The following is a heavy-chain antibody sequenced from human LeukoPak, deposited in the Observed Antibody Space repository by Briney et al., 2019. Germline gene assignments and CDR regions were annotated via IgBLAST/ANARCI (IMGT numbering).Heavy chain of an antibody. J-gene: IGHJ4*02. CDR1: GFTFSNSA. V-gene: IGHV3-21*01. Sequence: GGSLRLSCAASGFTFSNSAMNWVRQAPGKGLEWVSSISSSSSYIYYADSVKGRFTISRDNAKNSLYLQMNSLRAEDTAVYYCARDYDRSYGSGRNFDYWGQGTLVTVSS. CDR3: ARDYDRSYGSGRNFDY. D-gene: IGHD3-10*01. CDR2: ISSSSSYI.